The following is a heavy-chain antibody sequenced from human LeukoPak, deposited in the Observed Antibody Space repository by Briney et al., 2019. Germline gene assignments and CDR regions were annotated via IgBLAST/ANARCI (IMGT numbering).Heavy chain of an antibody. V-gene: IGHV3-7*03. Sequence: GGSLRLSCAASGFTFSSYAMSWVRQAPGKGLEWVANIKQDGSEKYYVDSVKGRFTISRDNAKNSLYLQMNSLRAEDAAVYYCAKAPVTSCRGAFCYPFDYWGQGTLVTVSS. CDR3: AKAPVTSCRGAFCYPFDY. J-gene: IGHJ4*02. CDR2: IKQDGSEK. D-gene: IGHD2-15*01. CDR1: GFTFSSYA.